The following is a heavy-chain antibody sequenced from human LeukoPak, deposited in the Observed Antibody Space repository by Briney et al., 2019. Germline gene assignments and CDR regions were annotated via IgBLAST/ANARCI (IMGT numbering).Heavy chain of an antibody. J-gene: IGHJ4*02. Sequence: GGSLRLSCAASGFTFSSYAMSWVRQAPGKGLEWVSAISGGGGSTYYADSVKGRFTISRDNSKNTLYLQMNSLRAEDTAVYYCAKASYYDSSGYYLLFDYWGQGTLVTVSS. CDR3: AKASYYDSSGYYLLFDY. CDR2: ISGGGGST. D-gene: IGHD3-22*01. V-gene: IGHV3-23*01. CDR1: GFTFSSYA.